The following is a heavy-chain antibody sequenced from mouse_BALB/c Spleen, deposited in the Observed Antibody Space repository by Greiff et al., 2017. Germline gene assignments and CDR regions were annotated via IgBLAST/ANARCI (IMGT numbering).Heavy chain of an antibody. J-gene: IGHJ4*01. V-gene: IGHV5-17*02. Sequence: EVQVVESGGGLVQPGGSRKLSCAASGFTFSSFGMHWVRQAPEKGLEWVAYISSGSSTIYYADTVKGRFTISRDNPKNTLFLQMTSLRSEDTAMYYCARGDSACAMDYWGQGTSVTVSS. D-gene: IGHD1-2*01. CDR3: ARGDSACAMDY. CDR1: GFTFSSFG. CDR2: ISSGSSTI.